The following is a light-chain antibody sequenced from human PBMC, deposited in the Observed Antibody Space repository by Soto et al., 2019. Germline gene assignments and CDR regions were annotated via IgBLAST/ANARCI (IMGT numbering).Light chain of an antibody. J-gene: IGKJ5*01. V-gene: IGKV3-11*01. CDR1: QSISNTY. CDR2: DAS. CDR3: QQRSDWPPIT. Sequence: IVLTPSPGTLSLSPVDRATLSCRASQSISNTYLAWYQQKPGQSPRLLIYDASNRATGIPARFSGSGSGTDFTLTISSLEPEDFAVYYCQQRSDWPPITFGQGTRLEIK.